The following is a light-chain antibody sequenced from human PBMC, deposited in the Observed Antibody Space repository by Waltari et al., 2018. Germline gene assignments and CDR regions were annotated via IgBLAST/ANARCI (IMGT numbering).Light chain of an antibody. CDR3: QTGGNGTWV. CDR2: VNSDGSH. Sequence: LVLTQSPSASASLGASVKLTCTLSSGYSSNVIAWLQQQPGKGPRYLMKVNSDGSHRKGDDIPDRFSASYSGTEYYLTISRLQSEDEADYYCQTGGNGTWVFGGGTKLTVL. V-gene: IGLV4-69*01. CDR1: SGYSSNV. J-gene: IGLJ3*02.